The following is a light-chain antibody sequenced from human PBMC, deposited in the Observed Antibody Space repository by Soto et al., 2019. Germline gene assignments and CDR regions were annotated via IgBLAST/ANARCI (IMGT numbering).Light chain of an antibody. Sequence: EIVLTQSPGTLSLSPGETANLSCRASQTVSSSYLAWYQQKPGQAPRLLIYGTTTRATGVPDRFSGGGSGTAFTLTIIRLEPEDVAVYNCQQYGSSPPTVGGGTKVELK. V-gene: IGKV3-20*01. J-gene: IGKJ4*01. CDR3: QQYGSSPPT. CDR1: QTVSSSY. CDR2: GTT.